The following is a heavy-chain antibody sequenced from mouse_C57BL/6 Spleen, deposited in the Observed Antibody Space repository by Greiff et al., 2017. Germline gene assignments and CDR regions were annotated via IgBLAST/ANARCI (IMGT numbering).Heavy chain of an antibody. J-gene: IGHJ4*01. V-gene: IGHV1-42*01. CDR2: INPSTGGT. CDR3: ARGGGPAMDY. Sequence: VHVKQSGPELVKPGASVKISCKASGYSFTGYYMNWVKQSPEKSLEWIGEINPSTGGTTYNQKFKAKATLTVDKSSSTAYMQLKSLASEDSAVYCGARGGGPAMDYWGQGTSVTVSS. D-gene: IGHD1-1*02. CDR1: GYSFTGYY.